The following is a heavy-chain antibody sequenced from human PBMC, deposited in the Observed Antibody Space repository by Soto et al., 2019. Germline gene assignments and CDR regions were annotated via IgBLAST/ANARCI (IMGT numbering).Heavy chain of an antibody. CDR1: GAYVSDFS. J-gene: IGHJ1*01. CDR2: ITVNGIT. V-gene: IGHV4-4*07. D-gene: IGHD1-7*01. CDR3: ARESGENWTYEAH. Sequence: QVQQLESGPGLVKPWDTLSLTCTVSGAYVSDFSWSWIRQPAGKGLEWIGRITVNGITQYTPSFRSRVTMLKGTSRNQFSLNLQSATAAETGLYFCARESGENWTYEAHWGQGTLVTVSS.